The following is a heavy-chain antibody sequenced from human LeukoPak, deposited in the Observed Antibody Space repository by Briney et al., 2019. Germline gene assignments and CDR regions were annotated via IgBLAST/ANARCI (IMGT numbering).Heavy chain of an antibody. D-gene: IGHD4-11*01. V-gene: IGHV4-59*01. CDR2: IHYSGNT. CDR3: ARDRATVTNDYWFDP. J-gene: IGHJ5*02. Sequence: SETLSLTCTVSGDSIRSDHWSWIRQPPGKGLEWIGYIHYSGNTKYNPSLKSRVTVSLDTSKKQFSLRLSSVTAADTAVYYCARDRATVTNDYWFDPWGQGTLVTVSS. CDR1: GDSIRSDH.